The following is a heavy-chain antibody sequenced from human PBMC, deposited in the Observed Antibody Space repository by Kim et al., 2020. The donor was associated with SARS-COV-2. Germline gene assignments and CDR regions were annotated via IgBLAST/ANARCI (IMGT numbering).Heavy chain of an antibody. V-gene: IGHV3-23*01. Sequence: GGSLRLSCAASGFTFSSYAMSWVRQAPGKGLEWVSAISGSGGSTYYADSVKGRFTISRDNSKNTLYLQMNSLRAEDTAVYYCAKYGAWSGYSGYDLDYWGQGTLVTVSS. CDR1: GFTFSSYA. CDR2: ISGSGGST. CDR3: AKYGAWSGYSGYDLDY. J-gene: IGHJ4*02. D-gene: IGHD5-12*01.